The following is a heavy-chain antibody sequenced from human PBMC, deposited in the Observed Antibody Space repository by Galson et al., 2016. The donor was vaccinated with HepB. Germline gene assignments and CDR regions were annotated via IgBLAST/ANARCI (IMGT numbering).Heavy chain of an antibody. D-gene: IGHD3-22*01. V-gene: IGHV1-58*01. CDR3: AALYSSSHL. J-gene: IGHJ5*02. CDR2: IVVDSGNT. Sequence: SVKVSCKASGFTFSNSIVQWVRQTRGQRLEWIGWIVVDSGNTNYAQKFQERVTIIRDLSTSTAYMELSNLRSEDTAVYYCAALYSSSHLWGPGTLVTVSS. CDR1: GFTFSNSI.